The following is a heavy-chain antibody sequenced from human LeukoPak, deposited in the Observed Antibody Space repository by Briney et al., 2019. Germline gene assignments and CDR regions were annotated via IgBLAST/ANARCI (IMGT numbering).Heavy chain of an antibody. J-gene: IGHJ2*01. Sequence: GGSLRLSCAASGFTVSSNYMSWVRQAPGKGLEWVSVIYSGGSTYYADSVKGRFTISRDNSKNTLYLQINSLRAEDTAVYYCARDRPYSSGWPNWYFDLWGRGTLVTVSS. V-gene: IGHV3-66*01. CDR2: IYSGGST. D-gene: IGHD6-19*01. CDR1: GFTVSSNY. CDR3: ARDRPYSSGWPNWYFDL.